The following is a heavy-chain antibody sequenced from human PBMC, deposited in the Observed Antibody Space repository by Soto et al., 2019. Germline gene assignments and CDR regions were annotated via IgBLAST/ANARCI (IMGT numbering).Heavy chain of an antibody. Sequence: EVQLAESGGNLVQPGGSLRLSCAASGFAFSSYWMQWVRQPPGKGPVWVSRISSDGRNTTYADPVKGRFTISRDNAKNTLHLQMTSLTDDDTAVYYCIKASTVTGVGGYRWGQGTLVTVSS. J-gene: IGHJ5*02. V-gene: IGHV3-74*03. CDR1: GFAFSSYW. CDR2: ISSDGRNT. CDR3: IKASTVTGVGGYR. D-gene: IGHD6-19*01.